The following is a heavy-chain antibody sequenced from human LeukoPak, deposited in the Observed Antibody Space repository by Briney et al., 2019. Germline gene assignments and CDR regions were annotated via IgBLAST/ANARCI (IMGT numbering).Heavy chain of an antibody. Sequence: SETLSLTCTVSGGSISGYYWSWIRQPPGKGLEWIGYIYYSGSTNYNPSLKSRITISVDTSKNQFSLRLSSVTAAGTAVYYCARLRGNYFPDYWGQGTLVTVSS. D-gene: IGHD4-11*01. CDR3: ARLRGNYFPDY. J-gene: IGHJ4*02. CDR1: GGSISGYY. V-gene: IGHV4-59*01. CDR2: IYYSGST.